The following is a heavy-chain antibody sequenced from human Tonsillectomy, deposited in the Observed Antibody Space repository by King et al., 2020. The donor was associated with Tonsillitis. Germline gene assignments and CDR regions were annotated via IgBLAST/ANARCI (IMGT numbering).Heavy chain of an antibody. J-gene: IGHJ4*02. CDR3: ASSELLPFDY. V-gene: IGHV4-34*01. CDR2: INNSGST. D-gene: IGHD1-26*01. CDR1: GGAFSGYY. Sequence: VQLQQWGAGLLKPSETLALTCAVFGGAFSGYYLSWIRQPPGKGLGWIGEINNSGSTNYNPAPKSRVTISVDTSKNQFSLKLSSVTAADTAVYYCASSELLPFDYWGQGTLVTVSS.